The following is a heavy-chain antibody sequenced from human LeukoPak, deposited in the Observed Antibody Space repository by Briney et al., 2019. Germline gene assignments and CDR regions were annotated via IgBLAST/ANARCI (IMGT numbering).Heavy chain of an antibody. CDR2: IKQDGSEK. D-gene: IGHD6-13*01. CDR3: ARRGAAAGTSLPFDY. J-gene: IGHJ4*02. CDR1: GFTFSSYW. Sequence: GGSLRLSCAASGFTFSSYWMSWVRQAPGKGLEWVANIKQDGSEKYYVDSVKGRFTTSRDNAKNSLYLQMSSLRAEDTAVYYCARRGAAAGTSLPFDYWGQGTLVTVSS. V-gene: IGHV3-7*01.